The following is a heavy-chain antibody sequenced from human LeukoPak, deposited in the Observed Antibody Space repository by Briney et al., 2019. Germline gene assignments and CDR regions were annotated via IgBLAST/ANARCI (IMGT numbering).Heavy chain of an antibody. CDR2: INHSGST. V-gene: IGHV4-34*01. D-gene: IGHD6-13*01. CDR3: ARATAVQEYYFDY. CDR1: GGSFSGYY. Sequence: SETLSLTCAVYGGSFSGYYWSWIRQPPGKGLEWIGEINHSGSTNYNPSLKSRVTISVDTSKNQFSLKLSSVAAADTAVYYCARATAVQEYYFDYWGQGTLVTVSS. J-gene: IGHJ4*02.